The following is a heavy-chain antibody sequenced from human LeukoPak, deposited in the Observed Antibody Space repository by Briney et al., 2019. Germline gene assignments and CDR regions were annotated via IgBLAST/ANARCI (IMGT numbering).Heavy chain of an antibody. CDR2: INHSGST. J-gene: IGHJ3*02. D-gene: IGHD1-26*01. CDR1: GRSFSGYY. Sequence: PSETLSLTCAVYGRSFSGYYWSWIRQPPGKGLEWIGEINHSGSTNYNPSLKSRVTISVDTSKNQFSLKLSSVTAADTAVYYCASNIVGATRVRAFDIWGQGTMVTVSS. V-gene: IGHV4-34*01. CDR3: ASNIVGATRVRAFDI.